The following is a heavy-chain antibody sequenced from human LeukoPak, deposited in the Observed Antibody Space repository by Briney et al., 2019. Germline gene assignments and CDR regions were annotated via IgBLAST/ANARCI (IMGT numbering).Heavy chain of an antibody. CDR2: SYWDDDK. CDR3: AHRLTGYNSNWYHGYFDY. V-gene: IGHV2-5*02. D-gene: IGHD6-13*01. CDR1: GVSLRTTGVG. Sequence: SGPTLVNPTQALPVSCRLCGVSLRTTGVGEGWIRQPPRKALEWRARSYWDDDKPYNPSLKSRLTVTKDFSKSQLVLTLTNVDPVDTATYYCAHRLTGYNSNWYHGYFDYWGQGTLVTVSS. J-gene: IGHJ4*02.